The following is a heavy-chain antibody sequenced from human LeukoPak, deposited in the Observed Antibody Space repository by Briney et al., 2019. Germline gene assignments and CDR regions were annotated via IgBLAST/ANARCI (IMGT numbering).Heavy chain of an antibody. D-gene: IGHD3-16*01. CDR3: ARDQYDYVWGSFDY. J-gene: IGHJ4*02. CDR1: GGSISSYY. CDR2: IYYSGST. Sequence: SETLSLTCTVSGGSISSYYWSWIRQPPGKGLEWIGYIYYSGSTNYNPSLKSRVTISVDTSKNQFSLKLSSVTAADTAVYYYARDQYDYVWGSFDYWGQGTLVTVSS. V-gene: IGHV4-59*01.